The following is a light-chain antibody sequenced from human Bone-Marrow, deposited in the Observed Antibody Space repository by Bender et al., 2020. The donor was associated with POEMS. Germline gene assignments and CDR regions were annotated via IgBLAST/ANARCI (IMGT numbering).Light chain of an antibody. CDR3: CSYIGSSSWV. CDR1: SSDVGAYDY. Sequence: QSALTQPASVSGSLGQSITISCTGTSSDVGAYDYVSWYQIHPGKAPKVLIFQVNNRPSGVSRRFSGSKSGNTASLTISGLQAEDEADYYCCSYIGSSSWVFGGGTKLTVL. J-gene: IGLJ3*02. CDR2: QVN. V-gene: IGLV2-14*01.